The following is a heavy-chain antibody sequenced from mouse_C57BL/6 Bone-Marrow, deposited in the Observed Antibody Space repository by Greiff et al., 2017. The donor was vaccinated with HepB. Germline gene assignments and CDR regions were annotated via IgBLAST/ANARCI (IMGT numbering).Heavy chain of an antibody. CDR3: ARLAYDYDAMDY. Sequence: EVQVVESGGGLVQPGESLKLSCESNEYEFPSHDMSWVRKTPEKRLELVAAINSDGGSTYYPDTMERRFFISRDNTEKTLYLQMSSLRSEDTALYYCARLAYDYDAMDYWGQGTSVTVSS. CDR2: INSDGGST. J-gene: IGHJ4*01. D-gene: IGHD6-5*01. CDR1: EYEFPSHD. V-gene: IGHV5-2*01.